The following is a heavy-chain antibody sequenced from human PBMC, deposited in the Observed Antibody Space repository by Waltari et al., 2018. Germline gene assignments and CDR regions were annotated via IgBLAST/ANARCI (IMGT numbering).Heavy chain of an antibody. CDR3: ASFPGFGELSGTDAFDI. V-gene: IGHV3-33*01. D-gene: IGHD3-10*01. Sequence: QVQLVESGGGVVQPGRSLRLSCAASGFTFSSYGMPWVRQAPGKGLEWVAVIWYDGSNKYYADSVKGRFTISRDNSKNTLYLQMNSLRAEDTAVYYCASFPGFGELSGTDAFDIWGQGTMVTVSS. CDR1: GFTFSSYG. J-gene: IGHJ3*02. CDR2: IWYDGSNK.